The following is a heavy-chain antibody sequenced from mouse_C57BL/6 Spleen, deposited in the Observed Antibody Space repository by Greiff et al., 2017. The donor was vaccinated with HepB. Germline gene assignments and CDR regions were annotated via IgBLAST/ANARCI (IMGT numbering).Heavy chain of an antibody. Sequence: VQLQQSGAELVRPGASVKLSCKASGYTFTDYYINWVKQRPGQGLEWIARIYPGSGNTYYNEKFKGKATLTAEKSSSTAYMQLSSLTSEDSAVYFCAAGTGWFAYWGQGTLVTVSA. CDR3: AAGTGWFAY. V-gene: IGHV1-76*01. CDR1: GYTFTDYY. CDR2: IYPGSGNT. J-gene: IGHJ3*01. D-gene: IGHD4-1*01.